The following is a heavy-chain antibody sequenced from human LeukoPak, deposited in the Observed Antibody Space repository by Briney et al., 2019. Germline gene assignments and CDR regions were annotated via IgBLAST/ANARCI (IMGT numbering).Heavy chain of an antibody. Sequence: PGGSLRLSCAASGFTFDDYGMSWVRQAPGKGLEWVSGINWNGGSTGYADSVKGRFTISRDNAKNSLYLQMNSLRAEDTALYYCAREGPGIAAAGSAFDIWGQGTMVTVSS. CDR2: INWNGGST. CDR3: AREGPGIAAAGSAFDI. CDR1: GFTFDDYG. J-gene: IGHJ3*02. V-gene: IGHV3-20*04. D-gene: IGHD6-13*01.